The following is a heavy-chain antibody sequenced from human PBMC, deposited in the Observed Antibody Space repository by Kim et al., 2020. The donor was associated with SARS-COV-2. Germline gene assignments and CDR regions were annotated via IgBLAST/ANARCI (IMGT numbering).Heavy chain of an antibody. CDR3: ARDLYGSGTGSSNWFDP. V-gene: IGHV4-39*07. CDR1: GGSISSSSYY. Sequence: SETLSLTCTVSGGSISSSSYYWGWIRQPPGKGLEWIGSIYYSGSTYYNPSLKSRVTISVDTSKNQFSLKLSSVTAADTAVYYCARDLYGSGTGSSNWFDPWGQGTLVTVSS. J-gene: IGHJ5*02. D-gene: IGHD3-10*01. CDR2: IYYSGST.